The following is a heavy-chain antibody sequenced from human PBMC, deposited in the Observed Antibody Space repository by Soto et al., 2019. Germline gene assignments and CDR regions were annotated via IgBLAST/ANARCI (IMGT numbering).Heavy chain of an antibody. Sequence: PGGSLRLSCAASGFTFSSYGMHWVRQAPGKGLEWVAVIWYDGSNKYYADSVKGRFTISRDNSKNTLYLQMNSLRAEDTAVYYCARDGYCSGGSCYPYYFDYWGQGTLVTVSS. J-gene: IGHJ4*02. CDR2: IWYDGSNK. D-gene: IGHD2-15*01. CDR3: ARDGYCSGGSCYPYYFDY. V-gene: IGHV3-33*01. CDR1: GFTFSSYG.